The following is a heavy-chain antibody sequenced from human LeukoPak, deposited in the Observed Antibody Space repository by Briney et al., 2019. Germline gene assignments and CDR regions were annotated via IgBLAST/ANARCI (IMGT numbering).Heavy chain of an antibody. Sequence: PEGSLRLSCAASGFTVSSNYMSWVRQAPGKGLEWVSVIYRDGSTYYADSVKGRFTISRDNSKNTLYLQMNSLRAEDTAAYYCARDSVTGSSHYFDYWGQGTLVTVSS. CDR2: IYRDGST. J-gene: IGHJ4*02. V-gene: IGHV3-66*01. CDR1: GFTVSSNY. D-gene: IGHD1-26*01. CDR3: ARDSVTGSSHYFDY.